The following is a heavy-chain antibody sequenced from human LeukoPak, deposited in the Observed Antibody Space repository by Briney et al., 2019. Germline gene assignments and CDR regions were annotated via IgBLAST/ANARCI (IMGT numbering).Heavy chain of an antibody. D-gene: IGHD2-2*02. Sequence: SVTVSCKASGGTFSSYAISWVRQAPGQGLEWMGGIIPIFGTANYAQKFQGRVTITTDESTSTAYMELSSLRSEDTAVYYCARVGHCSSTSCYRDWGQGTLVTVS. J-gene: IGHJ4*02. CDR1: GGTFSSYA. CDR2: IIPIFGTA. V-gene: IGHV1-69*05. CDR3: ARVGHCSSTSCYRD.